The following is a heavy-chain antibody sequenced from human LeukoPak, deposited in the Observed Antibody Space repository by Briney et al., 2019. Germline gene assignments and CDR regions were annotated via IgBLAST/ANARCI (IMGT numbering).Heavy chain of an antibody. V-gene: IGHV3-7*01. J-gene: IGHJ6*02. CDR3: ARRYYYYYGMDV. CDR2: IKQDGSEK. CDR1: GFTFSGYW. Sequence: GGSLRLSCAASGFTFSGYWMSWVRQAPGKGLEWVANIKQDGSEKYYVDSVKGRFTISRDNANNSLYLQMNSLRAEDTAVYYCARRYYYYYGMDVWGQGTTVTVSS.